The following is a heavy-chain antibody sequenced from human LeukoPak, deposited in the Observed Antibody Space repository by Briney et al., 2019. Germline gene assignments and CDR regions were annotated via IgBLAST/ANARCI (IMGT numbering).Heavy chain of an antibody. CDR3: AKDMDSSDYYYFDY. V-gene: IGHV3-30-3*01. D-gene: IGHD3-22*01. CDR1: GFTFSSYA. CDR2: ISYDGSNK. Sequence: GGSLRLSCAASGFTFSSYAMHWVRQAPGKGLEWVAVISYDGSNKYYADSVKGRFTISRDNSKNTLYLQMNSLRAEDTALYYCAKDMDSSDYYYFDYWGQGTLVTVAS. J-gene: IGHJ4*02.